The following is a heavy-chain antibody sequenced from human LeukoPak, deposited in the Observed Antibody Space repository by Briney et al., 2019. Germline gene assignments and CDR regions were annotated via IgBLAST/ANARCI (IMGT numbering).Heavy chain of an antibody. CDR2: IDLNTGDT. J-gene: IGHJ4*02. CDR1: GYTFIDYW. CDR3: ARDAPHQRFDY. V-gene: IGHV1-2*02. Sequence: AASVKVSCKASGYTFIDYWIHWVRQAPGQGLEWMGRIDLNTGDTISAQKFQGRVTMTRDTSISTLYLDLSGLGSDDTAVYYCARDAPHQRFDYWGQGTLVTVSS.